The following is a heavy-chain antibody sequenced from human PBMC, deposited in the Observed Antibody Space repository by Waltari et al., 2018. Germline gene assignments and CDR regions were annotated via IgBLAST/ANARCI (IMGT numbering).Heavy chain of an antibody. CDR1: GGSISSSSYY. Sequence: QLQLQESGPGLVKPSETLSLTCTVSGGSISSSSYYWGWIRQPPGKGLEWFGSIFYSGSTNYNPTLKSRVTISVDTSKNQFSLKLSSVTAADTAVYYCARPSYATTAIDYWGQGTLVTVSS. CDR2: IFYSGST. D-gene: IGHD2-2*01. CDR3: ARPSYATTAIDY. J-gene: IGHJ4*02. V-gene: IGHV4-39*07.